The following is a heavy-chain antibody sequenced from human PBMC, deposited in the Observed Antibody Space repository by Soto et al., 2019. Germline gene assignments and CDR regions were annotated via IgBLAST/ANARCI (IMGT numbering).Heavy chain of an antibody. CDR3: ARDEMAAAGFDY. J-gene: IGHJ4*02. CDR2: IIPILGIA. Sequence: QVQLVQSGAEVKKPGSSVKVSCKASGGTFSSYTISWVRQAPGQGLEWMGRIIPILGIANYAQKFQDRVTITADKSTSTAYMELSSLRSEDTAVYYCARDEMAAAGFDYWGQGTLVTVSS. D-gene: IGHD6-13*01. CDR1: GGTFSSYT. V-gene: IGHV1-69*08.